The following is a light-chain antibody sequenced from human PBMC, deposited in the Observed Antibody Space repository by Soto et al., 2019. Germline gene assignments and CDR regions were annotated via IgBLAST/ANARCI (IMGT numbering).Light chain of an antibody. J-gene: IGLJ1*01. Sequence: QSALAQPASVSGSPGQSMDISCTGTTSDVGGYNYVSWYQQHPGKVPKLLIHEVSNRPSGVSNRFSGSKSGNTASLTISGLQAEDEADYYCLSKTSTISYVFGTGTKVTVL. CDR2: EVS. V-gene: IGLV2-14*01. CDR3: LSKTSTISYV. CDR1: TSDVGGYNY.